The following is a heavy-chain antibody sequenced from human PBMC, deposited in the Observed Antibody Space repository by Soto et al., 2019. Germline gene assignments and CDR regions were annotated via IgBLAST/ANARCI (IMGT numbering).Heavy chain of an antibody. D-gene: IGHD3-10*02. J-gene: IGHJ4*02. Sequence: SQTLSLTCAISGGSVSSNSAAWNWIRQSPSRGLEWLGRTYYRSRWYNDYAVSVKSRITINPDTSKNQFSLQLNSVTPEDTAVYYCARYGSYVGDRRSYWGQGTLVTVSS. CDR3: ARYGSYVGDRRSY. CDR1: GGSVSSNSAA. V-gene: IGHV6-1*01. CDR2: TYYRSRWYN.